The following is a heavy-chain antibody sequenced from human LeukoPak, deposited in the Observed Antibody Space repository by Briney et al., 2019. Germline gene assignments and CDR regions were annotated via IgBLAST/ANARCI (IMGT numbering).Heavy chain of an antibody. CDR3: ARSGSNGDDY. J-gene: IGHJ4*02. D-gene: IGHD5-24*01. V-gene: IGHV3-7*01. CDR2: IKQVESDK. Sequence: GGSLRLSCAASGFTFSNYWMDWVRQAPGKGLEWVANIKQVESDKFYVGSVRGRFTISRDNAKNSLYLLMNSLRVEDTAVYYCARSGSNGDDYWGQGTLVTVSS. CDR1: GFTFSNYW.